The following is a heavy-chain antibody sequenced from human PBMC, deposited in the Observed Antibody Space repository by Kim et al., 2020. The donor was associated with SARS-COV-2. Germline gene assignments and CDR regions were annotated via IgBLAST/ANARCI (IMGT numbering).Heavy chain of an antibody. J-gene: IGHJ5*02. D-gene: IGHD6-25*01. CDR1: GFTFSSYE. Sequence: GGSLRLSCAASGFTFSSYEMNWVRQAPGKGLEWVSDISGSGSTIYYADSVKGRFTISRDNSKNSFYLQMNTLRAEDTAVYYCAREAYILAAAGGGWFDPWGEGTPGTLSS. CDR2: ISGSGSTI. V-gene: IGHV3-48*03. CDR3: AREAYILAAAGGGWFDP.